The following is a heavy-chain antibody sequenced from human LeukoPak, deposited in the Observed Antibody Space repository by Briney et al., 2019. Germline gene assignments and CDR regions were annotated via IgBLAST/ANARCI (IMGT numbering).Heavy chain of an antibody. D-gene: IGHD2-2*01. Sequence: RASVKVSCKASGYTFTSYDINWVRQATGQGLEWMGWMTPNSGNTGYAQKFQGRVTMTRNTSISTAYMELSSLRSEDTAVYYCARGIPAATTPFAPWGQGTLVTVSS. V-gene: IGHV1-8*01. CDR2: MTPNSGNT. CDR1: GYTFTSYD. CDR3: ARGIPAATTPFAP. J-gene: IGHJ5*02.